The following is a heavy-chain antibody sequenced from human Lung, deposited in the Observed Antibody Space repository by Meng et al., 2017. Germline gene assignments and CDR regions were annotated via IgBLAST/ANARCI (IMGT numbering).Heavy chain of an antibody. D-gene: IGHD3-22*01. J-gene: IGHJ4*02. CDR2: VYHSGST. V-gene: IGHV4-4*02. CDR1: GGSISSNNW. CDR3: ARDDSGYADFDS. Sequence: QVQLQASGPGLVKPSGTLSLTCAVSGGSISSNNWWSWVRQTPGRGLEWIGEVYHSGSTNYNPSLKSRVIISVNNSKNQFSLKLTSVTAADTAVYYCARDDSGYADFDSWGQGTLVTVSS.